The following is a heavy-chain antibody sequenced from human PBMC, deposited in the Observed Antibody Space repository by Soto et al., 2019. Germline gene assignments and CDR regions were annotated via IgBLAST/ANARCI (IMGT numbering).Heavy chain of an antibody. Sequence: ASVKVSCKASGYTLTSYGISWVRQAPGQGLEWMGWISAYNGNTNYAQKLQGRVTMTTDTSTSTAYMELRSLRSDDTAVYYCARDLHYYESSGYYPDAYDIWGQGTMVTVSS. J-gene: IGHJ3*02. CDR2: ISAYNGNT. CDR3: ARDLHYYESSGYYPDAYDI. V-gene: IGHV1-18*01. D-gene: IGHD3-22*01. CDR1: GYTLTSYG.